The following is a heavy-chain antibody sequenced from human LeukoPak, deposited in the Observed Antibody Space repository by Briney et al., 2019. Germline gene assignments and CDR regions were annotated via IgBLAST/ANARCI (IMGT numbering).Heavy chain of an antibody. CDR1: GGTFTSYA. D-gene: IGHD3-22*01. CDR3: ASYYYDSSGYYFPGVFDI. CDR2: IIPIFGIA. J-gene: IGHJ3*02. V-gene: IGHV1-69*04. Sequence: ASVTVSCKASGGTFTSYAISWVRQAPGQGLEWIGRIIPIFGIANYAQKFQGRVTITADKSTSTAYMELSSLRSEDTAVYYCASYYYDSSGYYFPGVFDIWGQGTMVSVSS.